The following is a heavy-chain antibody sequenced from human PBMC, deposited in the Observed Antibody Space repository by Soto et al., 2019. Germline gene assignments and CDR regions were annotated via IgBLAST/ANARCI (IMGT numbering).Heavy chain of an antibody. CDR2: IIPILGIA. J-gene: IGHJ6*03. CDR3: ARDQYCSGGSCYSGYYYYYMDV. D-gene: IGHD2-15*01. V-gene: IGHV1-69*04. Sequence: SVKVSCKASGGTFSSYTISWVRQAPGQGLEWMGRIIPILGIANYAQKFQGRVTITADKSTSTAYMELSSLRSEDTAVYYCARDQYCSGGSCYSGYYYYYMDVWGKGTTVTASS. CDR1: GGTFSSYT.